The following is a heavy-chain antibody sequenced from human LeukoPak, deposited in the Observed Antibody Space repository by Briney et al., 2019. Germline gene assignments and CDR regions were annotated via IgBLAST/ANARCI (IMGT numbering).Heavy chain of an antibody. CDR2: IYHSGST. J-gene: IGHJ4*02. V-gene: IGHV4-30-2*01. D-gene: IGHD4-17*01. Sequence: SQTLSLTCAVSGGSISSGGYSWSWIRQPPGEGLEWIGYIYHSGSTYYNPSLKSRVTISVDRSKNQFSLKLSSVTAADTAVYYCAVTGVTTVTTFDYWGQGTLVTVSS. CDR3: AVTGVTTVTTFDY. CDR1: GGSISSGGYS.